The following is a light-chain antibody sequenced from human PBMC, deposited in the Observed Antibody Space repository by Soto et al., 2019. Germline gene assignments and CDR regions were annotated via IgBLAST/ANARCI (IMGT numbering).Light chain of an antibody. Sequence: QSALTQPRSVSGSPGQSVTISCTGTSSDVGGYNYVSWYQHHPGKAPKLMIYDVTKRPSGVPDRFSGSKSGNTASLTISGLRAEDEADYYCSSYTSSNTDVFGTGTKVTVL. J-gene: IGLJ1*01. CDR2: DVT. V-gene: IGLV2-11*01. CDR3: SSYTSSNTDV. CDR1: SSDVGGYNY.